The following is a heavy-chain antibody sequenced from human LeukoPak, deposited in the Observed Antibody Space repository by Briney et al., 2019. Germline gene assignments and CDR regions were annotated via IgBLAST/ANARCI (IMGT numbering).Heavy chain of an antibody. Sequence: GGSLRLSCAASGFTFSSYSMNWVRQAPGKGLEWVSSISTSSSYIHYVDSVKGRFTISRDNAKNSLYLQMNSLRAEDTAVYYCVVAGRTYYYDSSPNYAFDIWGQGTMVTVSS. CDR1: GFTFSSYS. CDR3: VVAGRTYYYDSSPNYAFDI. CDR2: ISTSSSYI. D-gene: IGHD3-22*01. J-gene: IGHJ3*02. V-gene: IGHV3-21*01.